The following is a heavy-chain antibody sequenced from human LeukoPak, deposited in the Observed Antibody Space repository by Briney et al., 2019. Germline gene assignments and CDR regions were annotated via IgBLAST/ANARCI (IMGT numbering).Heavy chain of an antibody. V-gene: IGHV1-2*02. CDR1: GYTFTGYY. Sequence: ASVKVSCKASGYTFTGYYMHWVQQAPGQGLEWMGWINPNSGGTNYAQKFQGRVTMTRDTSTSTAYMELSRLRSDDTAVYYCARVPYCSSTSCYINNLGGPWGQETLVTVSS. CDR3: ARVPYCSSTSCYINNLGGP. J-gene: IGHJ5*02. CDR2: INPNSGGT. D-gene: IGHD2-2*01.